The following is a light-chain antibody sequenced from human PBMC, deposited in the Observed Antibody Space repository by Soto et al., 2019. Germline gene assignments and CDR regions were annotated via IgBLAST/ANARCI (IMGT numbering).Light chain of an antibody. CDR1: QSISGW. CDR2: DVS. V-gene: IGKV1-5*01. Sequence: DIQMTQSPSTLSASVGDRVTITCRASQSISGWLAWYQQKPGKAPKLLIYDVSILESGVPSRFSGSGSGTEVTLAISSLQPDDFATYYCQQYNSYPWTFGQGTKVEIK. CDR3: QQYNSYPWT. J-gene: IGKJ1*01.